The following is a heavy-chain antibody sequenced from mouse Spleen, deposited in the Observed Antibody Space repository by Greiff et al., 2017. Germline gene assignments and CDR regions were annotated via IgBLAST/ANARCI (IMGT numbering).Heavy chain of an antibody. CDR3: ARQDSSGYVWFAY. V-gene: IGHV2-6-1*01. J-gene: IGHJ3*01. Sequence: VQVVESGPGLVAPSQSLSITCTISGFSLTSYGVHWVRQPPGKGLEWLVVIWSDGSTTYNSALKSRLSISKDNSKSQVFLKMNSLQTDDTAMYYCARQDSSGYVWFAYWGQGTLVTVSA. CDR1: GFSLTSYG. D-gene: IGHD3-2*01. CDR2: IWSDGST.